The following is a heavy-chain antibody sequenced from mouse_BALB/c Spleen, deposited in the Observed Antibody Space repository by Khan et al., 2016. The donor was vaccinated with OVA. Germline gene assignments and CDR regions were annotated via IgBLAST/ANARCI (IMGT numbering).Heavy chain of an antibody. D-gene: IGHD1-1*02. Sequence: EVELVESGGDLVKPEGSLKLSCAASGFTFSTYGMPWVHQTPDKGLEWVATISSGGSYTYYPDNVQGRFTFSRDNAKSTLYLQMSSLKSEDTAMFYCARLAYYYDGEGFAYWGQGTLVTVSA. CDR3: ARLAYYYDGEGFAY. CDR2: ISSGGSYT. V-gene: IGHV5-6*01. J-gene: IGHJ3*01. CDR1: GFTFSTYG.